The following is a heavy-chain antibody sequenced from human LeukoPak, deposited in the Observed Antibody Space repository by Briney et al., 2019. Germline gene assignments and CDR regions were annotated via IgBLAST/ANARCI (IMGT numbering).Heavy chain of an antibody. Sequence: GGSLRLSCAASGFTFSSYAMHWIRQAPGKGLEWVAVISYDGSNKYYADSVKGRFTISRDNAKESLYLQMNSLRAEDTALYFCARDKVSVIPALDYWGQGTLVIVSS. V-gene: IGHV3-30*04. CDR2: ISYDGSNK. D-gene: IGHD2/OR15-2a*01. CDR3: ARDKVSVIPALDY. CDR1: GFTFSSYA. J-gene: IGHJ4*02.